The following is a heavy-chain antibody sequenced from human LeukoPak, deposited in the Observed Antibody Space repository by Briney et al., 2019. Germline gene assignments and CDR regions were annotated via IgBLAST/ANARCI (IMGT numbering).Heavy chain of an antibody. CDR3: ARDSGDIVVGVGLDY. J-gene: IGHJ4*02. V-gene: IGHV3-33*01. CDR1: GFTFSSYG. Sequence: GGSLRLSCAASGFTFSSYGMHWVRQAPGKGLEGVAVIWYDGSNKYYADSVKGRFTISRDNSKNTLYLQMNSLRAEDTAVYYCARDSGDIVVGVGLDYWGQGTLVTVSS. CDR2: IWYDGSNK. D-gene: IGHD2-2*01.